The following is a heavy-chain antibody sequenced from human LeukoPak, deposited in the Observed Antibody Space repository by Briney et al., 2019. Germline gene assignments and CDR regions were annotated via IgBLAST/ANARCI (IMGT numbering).Heavy chain of an antibody. CDR1: GFTFSTYS. CDR2: ISSSSGSI. Sequence: GGSLRLSCAASGFTFSTYSMNWVRQAPGKGLEWVSYISSSSGSIYYADSVKGRFTISRDNAKNTLYLQMNSLRAEDTAVYYCAGDGTSSSWVAYNWFDPWGQGTLVTVSS. CDR3: AGDGTSSSWVAYNWFDP. V-gene: IGHV3-48*04. J-gene: IGHJ5*02. D-gene: IGHD6-13*01.